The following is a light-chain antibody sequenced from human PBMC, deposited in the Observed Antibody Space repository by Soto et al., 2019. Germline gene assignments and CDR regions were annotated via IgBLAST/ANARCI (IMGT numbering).Light chain of an antibody. J-gene: IGKJ2*01. CDR2: WAS. CDR3: QQYYTTPPYT. Sequence: DIVMTHSPDSLAVSLGERAAINCKSSQSILFTSNNKNYLAWYQQKPGQPPKLLIYWASTRESGVPDRFSGSGSGTDFTLTISSLQAEDVAVYYCQQYYTTPPYTFGQGTKVDIK. CDR1: QSILFTSNNKNY. V-gene: IGKV4-1*01.